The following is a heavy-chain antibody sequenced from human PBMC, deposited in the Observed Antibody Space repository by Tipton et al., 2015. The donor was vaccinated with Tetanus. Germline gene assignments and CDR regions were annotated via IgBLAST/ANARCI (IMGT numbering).Heavy chain of an antibody. CDR3: ARRRSNTNLFFWFDP. D-gene: IGHD3-3*01. CDR1: GGSFSGYY. Sequence: TLSLTCAVFGGSFSGYYWNWIRQPPGKGLEWIGQIDHSGSTSYNPSLKSRVTISVDTSINTAYLQWTSLTGSDTAVYYCARRRSNTNLFFWFDPWGQGSPVIVSS. J-gene: IGHJ5*02. CDR2: IDHSGST. V-gene: IGHV4-34*01.